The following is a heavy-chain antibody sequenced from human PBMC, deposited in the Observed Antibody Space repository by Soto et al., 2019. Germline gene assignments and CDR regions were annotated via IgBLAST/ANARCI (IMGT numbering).Heavy chain of an antibody. D-gene: IGHD3-10*01. CDR1: GGSITSYY. Sequence: SENLSLTSTVSGGSITSYYWSWIRQPPGKGLEWIGFIYYSGSTSYNPSLKSRVSISVDTSKNQFSLKLSSVTAADTAVYYCARGSGCSYGSGSPCYYYGMDVWGQGTTVTVSS. J-gene: IGHJ6*02. V-gene: IGHV4-59*08. CDR2: IYYSGST. CDR3: ARGSGCSYGSGSPCYYYGMDV.